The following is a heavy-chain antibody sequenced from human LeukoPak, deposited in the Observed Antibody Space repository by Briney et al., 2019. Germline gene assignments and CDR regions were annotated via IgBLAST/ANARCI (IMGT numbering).Heavy chain of an antibody. J-gene: IGHJ4*02. CDR2: ISSSSSYI. Sequence: GGSLRLSCAASGLTFSSYSMNWVRQAPGKGLEWVSSISSSSSYIYYADSVKGRFTISRDNAKNSLYLQMNSLRAEDTAVYYCARGGRVGATSIFDYWGQGTLVTVSS. CDR1: GLTFSSYS. V-gene: IGHV3-21*04. D-gene: IGHD1-26*01. CDR3: ARGGRVGATSIFDY.